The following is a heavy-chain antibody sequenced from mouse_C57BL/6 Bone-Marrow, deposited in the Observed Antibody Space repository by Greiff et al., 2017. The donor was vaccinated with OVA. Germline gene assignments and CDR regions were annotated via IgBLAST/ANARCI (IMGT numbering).Heavy chain of an antibody. J-gene: IGHJ3*01. Sequence: QVQLQQPGAELVRPGSSVKLSCKASGYTFTSYWMDWVKQRPGQGLEWIGNIYPSHSETHYNQKFKDKATLTVDKSSSTAYMQLSSLTSEDSAVYFCARSGWFAYWGQGTLVTVSA. CDR3: ARSGWFAY. V-gene: IGHV1-61*01. CDR2: IYPSHSET. CDR1: GYTFTSYW.